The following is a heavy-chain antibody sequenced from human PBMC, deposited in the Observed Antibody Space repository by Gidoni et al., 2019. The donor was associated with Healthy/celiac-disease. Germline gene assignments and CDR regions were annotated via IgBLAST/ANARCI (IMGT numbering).Heavy chain of an antibody. CDR1: GLTFSDYY. V-gene: IGHV3-11*06. CDR3: ARDRWGKTTVTQGIDY. J-gene: IGHJ4*02. Sequence: QVQLVESGGGLVKPGGSLSLSCAASGLTFSDYYMRWIREAPGQGLEWVSDISSSSSYTNNADSVKGRLSISRDNAKNALYLQMNSLRAEDTAVYYCARDRWGKTTVTQGIDYWGQGTLVTVSS. CDR2: ISSSSSYT. D-gene: IGHD4-17*01.